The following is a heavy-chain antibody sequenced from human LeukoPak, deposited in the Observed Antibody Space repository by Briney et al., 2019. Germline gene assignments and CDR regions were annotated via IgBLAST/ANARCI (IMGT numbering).Heavy chain of an antibody. D-gene: IGHD1-1*01. CDR1: GGSFSDNS. CDR3: ARDRLQLQS. Sequence: SETLSLTCAVYGGSFSDNSWSWIRQPPGKGLEWIGQVNAFGSTNYNPSLKSRVTISVDTSKNQFSLKLSSVTAADTAVYYCARDRLQLQSWGQGTLVTVSS. CDR2: VNAFGST. V-gene: IGHV4-34*01. J-gene: IGHJ5*02.